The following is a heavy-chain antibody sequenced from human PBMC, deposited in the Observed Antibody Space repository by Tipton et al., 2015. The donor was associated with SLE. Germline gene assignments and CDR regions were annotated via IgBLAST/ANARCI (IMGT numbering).Heavy chain of an antibody. Sequence: TLSLTCTVSGGSIRGGDYYWSWIRPHPGKGLEWIGYIHDSGATFYNPSLRSRSAISVDTSQNQFSLRLTSVTAADTAVYYCARHLGASFDFWGQGILVTVSS. CDR3: ARHLGASFDF. CDR2: IHDSGAT. J-gene: IGHJ4*02. CDR1: GGSIRGGDYY. V-gene: IGHV4-31*03.